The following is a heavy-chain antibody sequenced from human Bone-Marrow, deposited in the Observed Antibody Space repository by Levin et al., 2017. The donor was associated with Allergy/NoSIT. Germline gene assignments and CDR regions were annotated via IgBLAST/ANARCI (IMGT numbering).Heavy chain of an antibody. J-gene: IGHJ3*02. Sequence: TLSLTCTVSGGSISSSYWSWIRQPPGKGLEWIGYIYYSGSTNYNPSLKSRVTISVDTSKNQFSLKLSSVTAADTAVYYCARLSSGSYYLGAFDIWGQGTMVTVSS. CDR3: ARLSSGSYYLGAFDI. D-gene: IGHD1-26*01. CDR2: IYYSGST. V-gene: IGHV4-59*01. CDR1: GGSISSSY.